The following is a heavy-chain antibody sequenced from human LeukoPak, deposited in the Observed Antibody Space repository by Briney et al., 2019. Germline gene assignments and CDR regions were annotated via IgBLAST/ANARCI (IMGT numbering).Heavy chain of an antibody. J-gene: IGHJ4*02. CDR2: INGDGSNS. D-gene: IGHD3-16*01. V-gene: IGHV3-74*01. CDR3: ARTSPTSHFDF. Sequence: GGSLRLSCVASGFTFTTYWMHWVRQAPGKGLVWVSRINGDGSNSNYADSVKGRFTISRDNARNALYLQMNGLRAEDTALYYCARTSPTSHFDFWGQGTLVTVSS. CDR1: GFTFTTYW.